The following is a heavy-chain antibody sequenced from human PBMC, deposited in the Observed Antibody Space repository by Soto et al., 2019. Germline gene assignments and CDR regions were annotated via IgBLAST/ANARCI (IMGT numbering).Heavy chain of an antibody. Sequence: ASVKVSCKASGGTFSSYAISWVRQAPGQGLEWMGGIIPIFGTANYAQKFQGRVTITADESTSTAYMELSSLRSEDTAVYYCYYYDSSGYYGGWFDPWGQGTLVTAPQ. J-gene: IGHJ5*02. D-gene: IGHD3-22*01. CDR1: GGTFSSYA. CDR2: IIPIFGTA. V-gene: IGHV1-69*13. CDR3: YYYDSSGYYGGWFDP.